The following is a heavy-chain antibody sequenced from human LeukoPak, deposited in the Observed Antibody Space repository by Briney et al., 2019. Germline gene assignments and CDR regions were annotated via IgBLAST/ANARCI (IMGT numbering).Heavy chain of an antibody. J-gene: IGHJ4*02. V-gene: IGHV4-34*01. D-gene: IGHD3-9*01. CDR1: GGSFSGYY. CDR3: ARVGRYFDWLFDY. Sequence: SETLSLTCAVYGGSFSGYYWSWIRQPPGKGLEWISEINHSGSTNYNPSVKSRVTISVDTSKNQFSLKLSSVTTADTAVYYCARVGRYFDWLFDYWGQGTLVTVSS. CDR2: INHSGST.